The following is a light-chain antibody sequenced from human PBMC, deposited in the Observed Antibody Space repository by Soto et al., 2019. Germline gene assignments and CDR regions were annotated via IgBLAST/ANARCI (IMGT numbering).Light chain of an antibody. Sequence: QSALTQPPSASGSPGQSVTISCTGTSSDVGAYNRVSWYQHHPGKAPKLMIYEGHKRPSGVSRRFSGSKSANTASLTISGLQAEDEAEYYCCSYVDTSAFVRFGGGTKLTVL. CDR2: EGH. CDR3: CSYVDTSAFVR. CDR1: SSDVGAYNR. V-gene: IGLV2-23*03. J-gene: IGLJ3*02.